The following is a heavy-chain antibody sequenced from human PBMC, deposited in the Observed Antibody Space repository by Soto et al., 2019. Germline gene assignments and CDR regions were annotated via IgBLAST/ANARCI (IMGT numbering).Heavy chain of an antibody. CDR1: GLRFGEYA. Sequence: GGSLRLSCSFSGLRFGEYALTWVRQAPGKGLEWVGFIRNTPYGGTTDYTASVKGRFTISRDDSKSIAYLQMNSLKPEDTAVYYCARGRFSYYGPWGLGTRVTVSS. J-gene: IGHJ5*02. CDR2: IRNTPYGGTT. V-gene: IGHV3-49*04. CDR3: ARGRFSYYGP. D-gene: IGHD3-10*01.